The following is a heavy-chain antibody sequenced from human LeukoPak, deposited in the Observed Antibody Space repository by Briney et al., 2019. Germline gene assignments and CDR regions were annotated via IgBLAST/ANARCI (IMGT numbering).Heavy chain of an antibody. D-gene: IGHD3-3*01. J-gene: IGHJ6*02. Sequence: PSETLSLTCAVYGGSFSGYYWSWIRQPPGKGLEWIGEINHSGSTSYNPSLKSRVTISVDTSKNQFSLKLSSVTAADTAVYYCAWSGYSHYGMDVWGQGTTVTVSS. V-gene: IGHV4-34*01. CDR3: AWSGYSHYGMDV. CDR2: INHSGST. CDR1: GGSFSGYY.